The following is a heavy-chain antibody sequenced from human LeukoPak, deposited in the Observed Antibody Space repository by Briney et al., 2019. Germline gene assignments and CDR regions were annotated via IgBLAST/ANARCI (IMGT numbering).Heavy chain of an antibody. J-gene: IGHJ4*02. CDR2: IYYSGST. CDR1: GGSMSSYY. V-gene: IGHV4-59*08. D-gene: IGHD5-12*01. CDR3: ARHDSGYDYPFDY. Sequence: SETLSLTCTVSGGSMSSYYWSWIRQPPGKGLEWIGYIYYSGSTNYNPSLKSRVTISVDTSKNQFSLKLSSVTAADTAVYYCARHDSGYDYPFDYWGQGTLVTVSS.